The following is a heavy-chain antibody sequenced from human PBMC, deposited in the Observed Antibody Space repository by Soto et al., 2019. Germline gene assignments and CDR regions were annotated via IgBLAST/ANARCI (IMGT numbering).Heavy chain of an antibody. Sequence: QVQVVQSGTEVKKPGASVKVYCKASGYTFTNYGISWVRQAPGQGLEWMGWISAYNGNTNYAQIFQGRVTLTTDTSTTTAYMELRSLRSDDTAVYYCARGESSAGLDPWGQGTLVTVSS. CDR2: ISAYNGNT. V-gene: IGHV1-18*01. CDR3: ARGESSAGLDP. CDR1: GYTFTNYG. D-gene: IGHD6-19*01. J-gene: IGHJ5*02.